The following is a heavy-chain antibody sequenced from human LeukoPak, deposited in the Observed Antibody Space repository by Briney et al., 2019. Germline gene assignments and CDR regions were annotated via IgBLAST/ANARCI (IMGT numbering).Heavy chain of an antibody. V-gene: IGHV1-2*02. CDR3: ARGGTYYDILTGYYSLRAFDI. D-gene: IGHD3-9*01. CDR1: TYTFTSYG. CDR2: INPNSGGT. J-gene: IGHJ3*02. Sequence: ASVKVSCKASTYTFTSYGASWVRQAPGQGLEWMGWINPNSGGTNYAQKFQGRVTMTRDTSISTAYMELSRLRSDDTAVYYCARGGTYYDILTGYYSLRAFDIWGQGTMVTVSS.